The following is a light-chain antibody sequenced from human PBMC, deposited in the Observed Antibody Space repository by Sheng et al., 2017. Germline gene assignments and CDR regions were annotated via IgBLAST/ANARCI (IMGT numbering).Light chain of an antibody. J-gene: IGLJ2*01. CDR2: LDNDGSH. V-gene: IGLV4-69*02. CDR3: QTWGTGIQV. Sequence: QLVLTQAPSTSASLGDSVKLTCTLSSGHSSYAIAWHQQKADKGPRFLMTLDNDGSHTRGDGIPDRFSGSSSGAERHLTISTLQSDDEADYYCQTWGTGIQVFGAGTKLTVL. CDR1: SGHSSYA.